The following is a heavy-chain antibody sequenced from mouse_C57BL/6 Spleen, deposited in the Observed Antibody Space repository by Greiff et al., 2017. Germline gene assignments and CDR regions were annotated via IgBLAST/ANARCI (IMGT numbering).Heavy chain of an antibody. CDR2: INPSNGGT. D-gene: IGHD2-2*01. V-gene: IGHV1-53*01. Sequence: VQLQQSGTELVKPGASVKLSCKASGYTFTSYWMHWVKQRPGQGLEWIGNINPSNGGTNYNEKFKSKATLTVDKSSSTAYMQLSSLTSEDSAVYYCARSNYGYAWFAYWGQGTLVTVSA. CDR3: ARSNYGYAWFAY. J-gene: IGHJ3*01. CDR1: GYTFTSYW.